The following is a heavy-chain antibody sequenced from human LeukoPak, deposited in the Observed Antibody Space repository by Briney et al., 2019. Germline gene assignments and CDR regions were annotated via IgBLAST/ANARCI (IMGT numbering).Heavy chain of an antibody. J-gene: IGHJ6*03. CDR1: GYSVSSGYY. CDR2: IYHSGST. V-gene: IGHV4-38-2*02. CDR3: ARGGSYSAYYYMDV. D-gene: IGHD1-26*01. Sequence: PSETLSLTCTVSGYSVSSGYYWGWIRQPPGQGLEWIGSIYHSGSTYYNPSLKSRVTISVDTSKNQFSLKLSSVTAADTAVYYCARGGSYSAYYYMDVWGKGTTVTVSS.